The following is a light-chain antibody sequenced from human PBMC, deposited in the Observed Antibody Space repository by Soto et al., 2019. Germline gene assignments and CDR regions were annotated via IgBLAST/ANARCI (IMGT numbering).Light chain of an antibody. Sequence: EIVLTQSPVTLSLSPGDRATLSCRTSQSVTSRYLAWYQQRPGQAPRLLIYGASNRATGIPDRFSGSGSGTDFTLTITRLEPEDFAVYYCQQYDISPPMYTFGQGTKLEIK. CDR1: QSVTSRY. CDR2: GAS. J-gene: IGKJ2*01. V-gene: IGKV3-20*01. CDR3: QQYDISPPMYT.